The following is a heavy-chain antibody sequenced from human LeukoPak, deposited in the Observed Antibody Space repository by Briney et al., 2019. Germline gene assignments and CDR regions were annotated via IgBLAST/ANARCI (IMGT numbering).Heavy chain of an antibody. CDR1: GFRFSGHG. Sequence: GGSLRLSCAVSGFRFSGHGMHWVRQAPGKGLEWVAVISFDGNKQYFADSVRGRITISRDNSKSTLDLHMNNLRAEDTAVYYCARPLMYYYGSETYFWFDPWGQGTLVTVSS. D-gene: IGHD3-10*01. CDR3: ARPLMYYYGSETYFWFDP. J-gene: IGHJ5*02. V-gene: IGHV3-30*12. CDR2: ISFDGNKQ.